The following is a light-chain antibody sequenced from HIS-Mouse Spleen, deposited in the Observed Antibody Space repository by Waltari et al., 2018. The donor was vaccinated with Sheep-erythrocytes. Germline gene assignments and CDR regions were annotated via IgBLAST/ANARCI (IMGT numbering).Light chain of an antibody. J-gene: IGLJ3*02. Sequence: QSALTQPASVSGSPGQSSTISCTGTSSDVGSYNPVSWYQQHPGKAPKLMIYEGSKRPSGVSNRFSGSKSGNTASLTISGLQAEDEADYYCCSYAGSSTPWVFGGGTKLTVL. V-gene: IGLV2-23*01. CDR3: CSYAGSSTPWV. CDR2: EGS. CDR1: SSDVGSYNP.